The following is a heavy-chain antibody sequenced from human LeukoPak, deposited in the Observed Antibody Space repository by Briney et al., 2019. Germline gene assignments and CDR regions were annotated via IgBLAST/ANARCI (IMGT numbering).Heavy chain of an antibody. Sequence: PGGSLRLSCAASGFTFSSYSMNWVRQAPGKGPEWVSSISSSSSYIYYADSVKGRFTISRDNAKNSLYLQMNSLRAEDTAVYYCARVPGYSSSWYISYYYYYYMDVWGKGTTVTVSS. D-gene: IGHD6-13*01. J-gene: IGHJ6*03. V-gene: IGHV3-21*01. CDR1: GFTFSSYS. CDR2: ISSSSSYI. CDR3: ARVPGYSSSWYISYYYYYYMDV.